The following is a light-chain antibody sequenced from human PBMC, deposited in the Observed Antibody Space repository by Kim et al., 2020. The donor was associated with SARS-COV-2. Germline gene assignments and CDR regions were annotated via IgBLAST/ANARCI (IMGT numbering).Light chain of an antibody. CDR3: ATWDDSLNGPV. CDR1: SSNFGSNS. V-gene: IGLV1-44*01. Sequence: QSVLTQPPSASGTPGQRVTISCSGSSSNFGSNSVNWYQQLPGAAPKLLIYGNVQRPSGVPDRFSGSKSGTSASLAISGLLSEDEANYYCATWDDSLNGPVFGGGTKVTVL. J-gene: IGLJ3*02. CDR2: GNV.